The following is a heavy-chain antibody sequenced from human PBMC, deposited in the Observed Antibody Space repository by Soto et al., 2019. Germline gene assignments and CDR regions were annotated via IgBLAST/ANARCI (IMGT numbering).Heavy chain of an antibody. CDR1: GFTYSSYD. Sequence: GSLRLACSASGFTYSSYDIHGVRQAPGKGLEWVAVISYDGSNKNYADSVKGRFTISRDNSKNTLYLQVNNVRAEDTAVYYCARDQAYSIFDYWGQGSLVTVSS. CDR3: ARDQAYSIFDY. J-gene: IGHJ4*02. D-gene: IGHD2-21*01. V-gene: IGHV3-30*03. CDR2: ISYDGSNK.